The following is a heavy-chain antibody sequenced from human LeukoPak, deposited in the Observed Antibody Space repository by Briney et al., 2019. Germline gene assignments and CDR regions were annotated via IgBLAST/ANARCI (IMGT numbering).Heavy chain of an antibody. D-gene: IGHD6-13*01. V-gene: IGHV3-33*06. CDR2: IWYDGSNK. Sequence: GGSLRLSCAASGFTFSSYGMHWVRQAPGKGLEWVAVIWYDGSNKHYADSVKGRFTISRDNSKNTLYLQMNSLRAEDTAVYYCAKDRSSWFDYWGQGTLVTVSS. CDR3: AKDRSSWFDY. CDR1: GFTFSSYG. J-gene: IGHJ4*02.